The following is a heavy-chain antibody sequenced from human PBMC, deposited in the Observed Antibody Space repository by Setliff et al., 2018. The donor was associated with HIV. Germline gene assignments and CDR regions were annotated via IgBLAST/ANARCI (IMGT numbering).Heavy chain of an antibody. CDR3: ASGSEGSSSSEFDY. CDR2: TTPLLGTT. V-gene: IGHV1-2*04. J-gene: IGHJ4*02. CDR1: GNTFSSYG. Sequence: ASVKVSCKASGNTFSSYGITWVRQAPGQGLEWMGGTTPLLGTTNYAQKFQGWVTMTRDTSISTAYMELSRLRSDDTAVYYCASGSEGSSSSEFDYWGQGTLVTVSS. D-gene: IGHD6-6*01.